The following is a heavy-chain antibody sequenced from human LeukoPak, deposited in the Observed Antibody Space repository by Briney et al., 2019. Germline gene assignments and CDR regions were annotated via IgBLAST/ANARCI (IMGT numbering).Heavy chain of an antibody. V-gene: IGHV1-24*01. CDR2: FDPEDGET. Sequence: ASVKVSFKVSGYTLTELSMHWVRQAPGKGREWMGGFDPEDGETIYAQKFQGRVTMTEDTSTDTAYMELSSLRSEDTAVYNCATGKSGSYDFDYWGQGTLVTVSS. D-gene: IGHD1-26*01. J-gene: IGHJ4*02. CDR3: ATGKSGSYDFDY. CDR1: GYTLTELS.